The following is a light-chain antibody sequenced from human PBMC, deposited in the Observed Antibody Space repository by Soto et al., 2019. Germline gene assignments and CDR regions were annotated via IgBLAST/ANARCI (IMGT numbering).Light chain of an antibody. CDR1: RSNIGAGYD. CDR2: GNS. Sequence: QSVLTQPPSVSGAPGQRVTMSCTGNRSNIGAGYDVHWYQQLPGVAPKLLIYGNSNRPSGVPDRFSGSKSGTSAALVITGLQAEDEADDYCQSYDTRLRAWVFGGGAKLTGL. CDR3: QSYDTRLRAWV. J-gene: IGLJ3*02. V-gene: IGLV1-40*01.